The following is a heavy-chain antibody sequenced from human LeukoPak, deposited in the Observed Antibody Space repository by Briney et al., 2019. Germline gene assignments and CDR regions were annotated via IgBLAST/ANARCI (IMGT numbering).Heavy chain of an antibody. V-gene: IGHV3-23*01. D-gene: IGHD5-18*01. J-gene: IGHJ4*02. CDR2: ISGSGGST. CDR3: AKESRGYNYGALGS. Sequence: GGSLRLSCAASGFTFSSYAMNWVRQAPGKGLEWVSGISGSGGSTYYADSVKGRFTISRDNSKNTLYLQMNSLRDEDTAVYYCAKESRGYNYGALGSWGQGTLVAVSS. CDR1: GFTFSSYA.